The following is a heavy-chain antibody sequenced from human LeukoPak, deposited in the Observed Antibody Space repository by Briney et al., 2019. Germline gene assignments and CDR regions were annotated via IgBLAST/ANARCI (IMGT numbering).Heavy chain of an antibody. V-gene: IGHV4-31*03. CDR3: AREAFYDSSGYYHGDS. CDR2: IYYSGST. D-gene: IGHD3-22*01. CDR1: GGSISSGGYY. Sequence: SETLSLTCTVSGGSISSGGYYWSWIRQHPGKGLEWIGYIYYSGSTYYNPSLKGRVTISVDTSKNQFSLKLSSVTAADTAVYYCAREAFYDSSGYYHGDSWGQGSLVTVSS. J-gene: IGHJ4*02.